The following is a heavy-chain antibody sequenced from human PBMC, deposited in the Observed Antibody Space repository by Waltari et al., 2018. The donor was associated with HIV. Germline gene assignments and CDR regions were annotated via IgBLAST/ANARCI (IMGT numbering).Heavy chain of an antibody. CDR1: GGSINNYY. Sequence: QVQLQDSGPGLVKPSATLSLTCIVSGGSINNYYWNWIRQPAGTGLAWLGSINASGGTNYNPSLKSRGTRSGDTSKNPFSLKLTAVTAADTAVYFCARETSGPTWRLFGSGGQGTLVTVSS. CDR3: ARETSGPTWRLFGS. CDR2: INASGGT. J-gene: IGHJ4*02. D-gene: IGHD1-26*01. V-gene: IGHV4-4*07.